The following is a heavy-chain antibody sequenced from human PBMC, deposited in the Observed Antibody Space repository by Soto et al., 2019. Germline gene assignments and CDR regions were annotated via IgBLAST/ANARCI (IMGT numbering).Heavy chain of an antibody. J-gene: IGHJ4*02. CDR3: ARDAAKNAFDY. D-gene: IGHD6-25*01. CDR1: GYTFTAYA. CDR2: INAGNGNT. Sequence: ASVKVSCKASGYTFTAYAMHWVRQAPGQRLEWMGWINAGNGNTKYSQKFQGRVTITRDTSASTAYMELSSLRSEDTAVYYCARDAAKNAFDYWGQGTLVTVSS. V-gene: IGHV1-3*01.